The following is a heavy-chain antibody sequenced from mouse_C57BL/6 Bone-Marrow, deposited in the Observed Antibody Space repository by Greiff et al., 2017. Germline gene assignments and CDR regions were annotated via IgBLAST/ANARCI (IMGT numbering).Heavy chain of an antibody. J-gene: IGHJ3*01. Sequence: VQLQQSGAELARPGASVKLSCKASGYTFTSYGISWVKQRTGQGLEWIGEISPRSGNTYYNEKFKGKATLTADKSSSTAYMELRSLTSEDSAVYFCARDYYDYPFAYWGQGTLVTVSA. CDR2: ISPRSGNT. CDR3: ARDYYDYPFAY. D-gene: IGHD2-4*01. CDR1: GYTFTSYG. V-gene: IGHV1-81*01.